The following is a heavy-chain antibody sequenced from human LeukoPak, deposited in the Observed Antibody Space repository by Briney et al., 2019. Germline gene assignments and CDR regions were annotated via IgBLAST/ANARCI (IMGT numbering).Heavy chain of an antibody. CDR1: GGSISSYY. CDR2: IYNNGNT. D-gene: IGHD6-6*01. Sequence: SETLSLTCTASGGSISSYYWTWIRQPPGKGLEWIGHIYNNGNTDYNPSLKSRVTISVDTSKNQFSLKLSSVTAADTAVYYCARWAIATRRGYDYWGQGILVTVSS. V-gene: IGHV4-59*01. J-gene: IGHJ4*02. CDR3: ARWAIATRRGYDY.